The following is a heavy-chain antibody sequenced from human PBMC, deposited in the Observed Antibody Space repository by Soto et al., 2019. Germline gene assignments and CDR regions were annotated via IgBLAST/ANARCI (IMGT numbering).Heavy chain of an antibody. CDR3: ARSYDSTGYYLPNWFDP. V-gene: IGHV4-31*03. CDR1: GGSISSGGFY. Sequence: QVQLQESGPGLVKPSQTLSLTCTVSGGSISSGGFYWNWLRQHPGKGLEWIGYISNRGRTYYNPSLRPRMIVSVDTSKNQCSLKLSYVTAADTAIYYCARSYDSTGYYLPNWFDPGGQGTQVTVSS. CDR2: ISNRGRT. J-gene: IGHJ5*02. D-gene: IGHD3-22*01.